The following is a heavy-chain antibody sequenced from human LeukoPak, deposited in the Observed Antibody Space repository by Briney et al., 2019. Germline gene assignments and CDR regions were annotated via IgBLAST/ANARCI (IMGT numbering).Heavy chain of an antibody. Sequence: GGSLRLSCAASGFTVSSNYMNWVRQAPGKGLEWVSVIYRDGTTYYTDSVKGRFTISRDNSKNTLYLQMDSLRAEDTAVYFCYVLLWFGEISAPFDYWGQGTLVTVSS. CDR2: IYRDGTT. D-gene: IGHD3-10*01. CDR3: YVLLWFGEISAPFDY. J-gene: IGHJ4*02. CDR1: GFTVSSNY. V-gene: IGHV3-66*01.